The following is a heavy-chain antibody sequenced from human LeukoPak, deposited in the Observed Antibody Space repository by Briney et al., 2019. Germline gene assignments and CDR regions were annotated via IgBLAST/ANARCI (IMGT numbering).Heavy chain of an antibody. CDR1: GFTFSSYA. D-gene: IGHD6-13*01. V-gene: IGHV3-23*01. Sequence: SGGSLRLSCAASGFTFSSYAMSWVRQAPGKGLEWVSAISGSGGSTYYADSVKGRFTISRDNSKNTLYLQMNSLRAEDTAVYYCAKDESRSSWYGVAFDIWGQGTMVTVSS. CDR3: AKDESRSSWYGVAFDI. CDR2: ISGSGGST. J-gene: IGHJ3*02.